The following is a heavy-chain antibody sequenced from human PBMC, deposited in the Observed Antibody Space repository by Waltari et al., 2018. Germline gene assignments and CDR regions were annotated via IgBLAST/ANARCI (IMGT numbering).Heavy chain of an antibody. CDR2: ISSYNGDT. V-gene: IGHV1-18*01. J-gene: IGHJ5*02. CDR3: ARDPTGTNQGWFDP. CDR1: GYTFTNYG. D-gene: IGHD1-1*01. Sequence: QVQLVQSGAEVKKPGASVRVSCKASGYTFTNYGLSWVRQVPGQGLQWRGWISSYNGDTVYVHNFQGRVTLTTDTSTTTSHMELRGLTSDDTALYYCARDPTGTNQGWFDPWGQGTLVTVSS.